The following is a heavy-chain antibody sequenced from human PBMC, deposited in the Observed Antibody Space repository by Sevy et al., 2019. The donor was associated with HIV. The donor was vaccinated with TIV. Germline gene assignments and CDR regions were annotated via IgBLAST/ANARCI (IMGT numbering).Heavy chain of an antibody. J-gene: IGHJ4*02. CDR1: GFIFSTYA. Sequence: GGSLRLSCAASGFIFSTYALHWVRQSPGKGLEWVAVISYDITNIYYADSVKGRLTISRDNSKNTLYLQMNSLRDDDTAIYYCARNHVPVARTGFFDFWGQGTLVTVSS. CDR3: ARNHVPVARTGFFDF. CDR2: ISYDITNI. V-gene: IGHV3-30-3*01. D-gene: IGHD6-19*01.